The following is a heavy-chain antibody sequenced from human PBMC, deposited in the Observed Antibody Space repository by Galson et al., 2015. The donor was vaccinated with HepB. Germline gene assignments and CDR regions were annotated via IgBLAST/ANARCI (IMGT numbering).Heavy chain of an antibody. CDR2: IYHTGNT. J-gene: IGHJ5*02. Sequence: ETLSLTCTVSGVSITSGQYYWAWVRQSPGKGLEWIRSIYHTGNTYYNSSLKSRLTMSLVTSTNQVSLRLTSVTAADTAIYYCAREGYTTDTWGQGTLVIVSS. D-gene: IGHD5-12*01. CDR3: AREGYTTDT. V-gene: IGHV4-39*01. CDR1: GVSITSGQYY.